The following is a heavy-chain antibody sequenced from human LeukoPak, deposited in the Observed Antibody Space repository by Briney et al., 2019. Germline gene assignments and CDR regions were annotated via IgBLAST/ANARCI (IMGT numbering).Heavy chain of an antibody. Sequence: ASVNVSCKASGYTFTGYYMHWVRQAPGQGLEWMGWINPNSGGTNYAQKFQGRVTMTRYTSISTAYMELSRLRSDDTAVYYCARRSRFWFGETYAFDIWGQGTMVTVSS. D-gene: IGHD3-10*01. V-gene: IGHV1-2*02. J-gene: IGHJ3*02. CDR3: ARRSRFWFGETYAFDI. CDR2: INPNSGGT. CDR1: GYTFTGYY.